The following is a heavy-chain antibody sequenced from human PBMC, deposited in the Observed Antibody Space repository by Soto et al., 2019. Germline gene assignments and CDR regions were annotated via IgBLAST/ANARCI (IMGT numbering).Heavy chain of an antibody. D-gene: IGHD3-10*01. V-gene: IGHV4-59*01. J-gene: IGHJ5*02. CDR1: GGSITTYY. CDR3: ARFREASWFDP. Sequence: XGTLSLTCTVSGGSITTYYWSWIRQPPGKGLEWIGYIYYSGSTNYSPSLKSRVSISVDTSKNQFSLKLSSVTAADTAVYYCARFREASWFDPWGQGTLVTVSS. CDR2: IYYSGST.